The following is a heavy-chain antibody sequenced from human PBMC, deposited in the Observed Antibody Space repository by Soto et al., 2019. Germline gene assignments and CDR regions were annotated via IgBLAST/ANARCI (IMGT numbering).Heavy chain of an antibody. D-gene: IGHD6-13*01. J-gene: IGHJ4*02. V-gene: IGHV3-23*01. CDR3: ARWYSSSAPLFDY. CDR2: ISTSGDTT. CDR1: GFTFSSFA. Sequence: PGGSLRLSCAASGFTFSSFALSWVRQAPGKGLEWVSIISTSGDTTYYADSVKGRFTISRDNSKNTLYLQMNSLRAEDTAVYYCARWYSSSAPLFDYWGKGTPVTVSS.